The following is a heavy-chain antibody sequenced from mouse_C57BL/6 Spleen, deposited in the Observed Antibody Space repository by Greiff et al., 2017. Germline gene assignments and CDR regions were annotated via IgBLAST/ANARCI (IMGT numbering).Heavy chain of an antibody. CDR2: IYPGDGDT. Sequence: VQPQQSGPELVKPGASVKISCKASGYAFSSSWMNWVKQRPGKGREWIGRIYPGDGDTNYNGKFKGKATLTADKSSSTAYMQLSSLTSEDSAVYFSARRRVRWYYFDYGGQGTTLTVAS. V-gene: IGHV1-82*01. D-gene: IGHD1-1*02. CDR1: GYAFSSSW. CDR3: ARRRVRWYYFDY. J-gene: IGHJ2*01.